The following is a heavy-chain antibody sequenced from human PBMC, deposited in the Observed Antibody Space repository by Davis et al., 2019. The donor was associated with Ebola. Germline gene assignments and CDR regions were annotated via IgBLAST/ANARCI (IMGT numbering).Heavy chain of an antibody. V-gene: IGHV3-74*01. CDR1: GFTFSSYW. Sequence: HTGGSLRLSCAASGFTFSSYWMHWVRQAPGKGLVWVSRINSDGSSTSYADSVKGRFTISRDNAKNTLYLQMNSLRAEDTAVYYCASLGGWYYFDYWGQGTLVTVSS. CDR3: ASLGGWYYFDY. D-gene: IGHD6-19*01. J-gene: IGHJ4*02. CDR2: INSDGSST.